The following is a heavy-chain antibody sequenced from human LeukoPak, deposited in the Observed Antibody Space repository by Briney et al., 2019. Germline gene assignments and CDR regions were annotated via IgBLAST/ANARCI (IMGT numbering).Heavy chain of an antibody. CDR1: GFTVSSNY. J-gene: IGHJ4*02. D-gene: IGHD3-22*01. CDR3: ARVGADYYDSSGYQTDY. Sequence: GGSLRLSCAASGFTVSSNYMSWVRQASGKGLEWVSVIYSGGSTYYADSVKGRFTISRDNSKNALYLQMNSLRAEDTAVYYCARVGADYYDSSGYQTDYWGQGTLVTVSS. CDR2: IYSGGST. V-gene: IGHV3-66*01.